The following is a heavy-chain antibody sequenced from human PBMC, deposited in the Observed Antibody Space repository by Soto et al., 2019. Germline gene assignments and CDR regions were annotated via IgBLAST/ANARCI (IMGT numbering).Heavy chain of an antibody. CDR3: VRDASSGYRGWWDP. Sequence: QVQLVQSGVEVKKPGASVKVSCKASGYTFTSYGISWVRQAPGQGLEWMGLLIPYNGDRIYAQKFQGRVILTTDTATNTAYMELGSLTSDDTAVYYCVRDASSGYRGWWDPWGQGTLVTVSS. J-gene: IGHJ5*02. D-gene: IGHD5-12*01. V-gene: IGHV1-18*01. CDR1: GYTFTSYG. CDR2: LIPYNGDR.